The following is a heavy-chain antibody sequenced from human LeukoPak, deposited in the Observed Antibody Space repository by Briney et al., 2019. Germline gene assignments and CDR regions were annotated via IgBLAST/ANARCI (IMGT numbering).Heavy chain of an antibody. V-gene: IGHV3-74*01. CDR3: ASYLTSIPSGMDV. CDR1: GFTFSRYW. Sequence: GGSLRLSCATSGFTFSRYWMHWLRQAPGKGLVWVSRISTDGSSTSYADSVKGRFTISRDNGKNTLYLQMNSLRAEDTAVYYCASYLTSIPSGMDVWGQGTTVTVSS. D-gene: IGHD2/OR15-2a*01. J-gene: IGHJ6*02. CDR2: ISTDGSST.